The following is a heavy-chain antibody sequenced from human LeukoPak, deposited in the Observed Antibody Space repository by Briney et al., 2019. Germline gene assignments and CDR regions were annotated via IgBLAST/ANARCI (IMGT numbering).Heavy chain of an antibody. J-gene: IGHJ6*02. CDR2: IYSGGST. CDR1: GFTFSSNY. CDR3: ARDIHDYYDSSGEDYYYGMDV. D-gene: IGHD3-22*01. Sequence: GGSLRLSCAASGFTFSSNYMSWVRQAPGEGLEWVSVIYSGGSTYYSDSVKGRFTISRDNSKNTLYLQMNSLRAEDTAVYYCARDIHDYYDSSGEDYYYGMDVWGQGTTVTVSS. V-gene: IGHV3-53*01.